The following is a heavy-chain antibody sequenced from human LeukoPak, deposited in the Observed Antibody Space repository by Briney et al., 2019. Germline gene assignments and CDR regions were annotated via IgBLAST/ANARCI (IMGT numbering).Heavy chain of an antibody. Sequence: SETLSLTCTVSGGSISNSGYYWGWIRQPPGKGLEWIGSIYYSGSTYYNPSLKSRVTISVDTSKNQFSLKLSSVTAADTAIYHCARDYWMAAAGIFHFWGQGTLVTVSS. CDR1: GGSISNSGYY. J-gene: IGHJ4*02. CDR2: IYYSGST. D-gene: IGHD6-13*01. V-gene: IGHV4-39*07. CDR3: ARDYWMAAAGIFHF.